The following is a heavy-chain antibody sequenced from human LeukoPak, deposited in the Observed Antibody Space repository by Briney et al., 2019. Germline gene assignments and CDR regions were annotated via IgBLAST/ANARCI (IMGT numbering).Heavy chain of an antibody. CDR3: ARGYSGYDMVYYGMDV. CDR1: GDSVSSNSAA. J-gene: IGHJ6*02. Sequence: SQTLSLTCAISGDSVSSNSAAWHWIRQSPSRGLEWLGRTYHRSKWYNDYAVSVKGRITINPDTSRNQFSLQLNSVTPEDTAVYYCARGYSGYDMVYYGMDVWGQGTTVTVSS. CDR2: TYHRSKWYN. D-gene: IGHD5-12*01. V-gene: IGHV6-1*01.